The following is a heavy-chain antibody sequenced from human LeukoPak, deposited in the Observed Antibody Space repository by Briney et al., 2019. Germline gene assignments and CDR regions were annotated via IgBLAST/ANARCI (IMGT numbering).Heavy chain of an antibody. Sequence: ASVKVSCKASGYTFTSYAMHWVRQAPGQRLEWMGWINAGNGNTKYSQKFQGRVTITRDTSASTAYMELSSLRSEDTAVYYCARAQGNYYDSTAGLDYWGQGTLVTVSS. J-gene: IGHJ4*02. D-gene: IGHD3-22*01. CDR2: INAGNGNT. V-gene: IGHV1-3*01. CDR1: GYTFTSYA. CDR3: ARAQGNYYDSTAGLDY.